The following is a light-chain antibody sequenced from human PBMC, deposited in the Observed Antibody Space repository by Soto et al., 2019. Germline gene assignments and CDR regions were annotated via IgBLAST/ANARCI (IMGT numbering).Light chain of an antibody. CDR2: LAT. J-gene: IGKJ4*01. Sequence: DIVMTQSPLSLPVTPGEPASISCRSSRSLLQTNGKTYLDWYLQKPGQSPQLLISLATNRASGVPDRFSGSGSGTDFTLQISRVEAEDVGVYYCMQALQTPFTFGGGTKVEIK. CDR1: RSLLQTNGKTY. CDR3: MQALQTPFT. V-gene: IGKV2-28*01.